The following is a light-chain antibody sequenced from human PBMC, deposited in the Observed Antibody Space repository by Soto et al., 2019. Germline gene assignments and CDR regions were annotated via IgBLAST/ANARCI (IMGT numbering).Light chain of an antibody. CDR1: SGDFFGYNY. CDR2: DVS. V-gene: IGLV2-14*03. Sequence: QSVLTHPASVSGSPGQAITISYPGSSGDFFGYNYVSWYQHHPGKAPKLIIYDVSNRPSGVSIRFSGSKSDNTASLTISGLQPEDEADYHCSSYTTSNTRQIVFGTGTKVTVL. J-gene: IGLJ1*01. CDR3: SSYTTSNTRQIV.